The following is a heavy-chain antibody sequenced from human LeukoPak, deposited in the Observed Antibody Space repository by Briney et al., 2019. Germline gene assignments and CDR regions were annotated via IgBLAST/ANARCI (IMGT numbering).Heavy chain of an antibody. J-gene: IGHJ3*02. CDR2: IIQDASEK. D-gene: IGHD4-17*01. CDR1: GFTFSSYW. V-gene: IGHV3-7*04. CDR3: ARGQVTAVTGLASFDI. Sequence: GGSLRLSCAASGFTFSSYWMNWVRQAPGKGLEWVANIIQDASEKYYVDSVKGRFTISTDNGKKSLYLQMNSLRAGDTVVYYCARGQVTAVTGLASFDIWGQGTMVTVSS.